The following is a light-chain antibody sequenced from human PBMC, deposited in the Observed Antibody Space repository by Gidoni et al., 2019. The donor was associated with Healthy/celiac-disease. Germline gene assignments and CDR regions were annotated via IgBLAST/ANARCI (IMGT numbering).Light chain of an antibody. CDR1: QSVSSN. Sequence: IVMTQSPATLSVSPGERATLPCRASQSVSSNVAWYQQNPGQAPRLLIYGASTRATGIPARFSGSGSGTEFTLTISSLQSEDFAVYYCQQYNNWPPWTFGQGTKVEIK. J-gene: IGKJ1*01. CDR3: QQYNNWPPWT. CDR2: GAS. V-gene: IGKV3-15*01.